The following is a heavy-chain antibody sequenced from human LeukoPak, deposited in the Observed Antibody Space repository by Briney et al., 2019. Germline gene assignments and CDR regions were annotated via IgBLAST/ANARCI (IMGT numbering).Heavy chain of an antibody. D-gene: IGHD4-17*01. CDR2: IYSGGST. CDR1: GFTVSSNY. J-gene: IGHJ4*02. Sequence: GGSLRLSCAASGFTVSSNYMSWVRQAPGKGLEWVSVIYSGGSTYYADSVKGRFTISRDNSKNTLYLQMNSLRAEDTAVYYCARDHTFTVPTGYWGQGTLVTVSS. CDR3: ARDHTFTVPTGY. V-gene: IGHV3-53*01.